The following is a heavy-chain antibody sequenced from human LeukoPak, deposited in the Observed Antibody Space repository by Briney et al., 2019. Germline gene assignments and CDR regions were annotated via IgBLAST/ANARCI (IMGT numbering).Heavy chain of an antibody. CDR3: ARGEVPSTSWYTIDY. V-gene: IGHV3-30*02. D-gene: IGHD6-13*01. Sequence: GGSLRLSCAASGFTFSMYGMHWVRQAPGKGLEWVAIIRFDGSRIYYADSVKGRFTISRDNSKNTVYLQMNSLRAEDTAVYYCARGEVPSTSWYTIDYWGQGTLVTVSS. J-gene: IGHJ4*02. CDR2: IRFDGSRI. CDR1: GFTFSMYG.